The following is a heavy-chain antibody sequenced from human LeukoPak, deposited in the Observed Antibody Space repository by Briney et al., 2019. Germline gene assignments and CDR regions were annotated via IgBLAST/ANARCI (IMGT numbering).Heavy chain of an antibody. Sequence: ASVKVSCKASGYTFTSYDINWVRQATGQGLEWMGWMNPNSDNTGYAQKFQGRVTMTRNTSTSTAYMELSSLRSEDTAVYYCARRLPGAFDIWGQGTMVTVSS. D-gene: IGHD6-25*01. CDR2: MNPNSDNT. CDR3: ARRLPGAFDI. J-gene: IGHJ3*02. V-gene: IGHV1-8*01. CDR1: GYTFTSYD.